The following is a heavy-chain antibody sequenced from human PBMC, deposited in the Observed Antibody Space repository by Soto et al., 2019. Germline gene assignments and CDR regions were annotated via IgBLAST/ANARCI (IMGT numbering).Heavy chain of an antibody. V-gene: IGHV3-74*01. CDR3: ARLPNKSPQN. CDR2: ISNDGSST. J-gene: IGHJ1*01. Sequence: EVQLVESGGGLVQPGGSLRLSCVASGFTFSSYWMHWVRQAPGKGLVWVSSISNDGSSTSYADPVKGRFTISRDNAKNTMYLQMNSLRAKDTAVYYCARLPNKSPQNWGQGTLVIVSP. CDR1: GFTFSSYW.